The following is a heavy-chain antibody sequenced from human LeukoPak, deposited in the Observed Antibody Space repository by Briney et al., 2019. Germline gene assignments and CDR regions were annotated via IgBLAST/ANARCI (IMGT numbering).Heavy chain of an antibody. V-gene: IGHV3-30-3*01. CDR1: GFTFSSYA. CDR3: ARASGYYVAGDFDY. J-gene: IGHJ4*02. CDR2: ISYDGSNK. D-gene: IGHD3-10*02. Sequence: PWGSLRLSCAASGFTFSSYAMHWVRQAPGKGLEWVAVISYDGSNKYYADSVKGRFTISRDNSKNTLYLQMNSLRAEDTAVYYCARASGYYVAGDFDYWGQGTLVTVSS.